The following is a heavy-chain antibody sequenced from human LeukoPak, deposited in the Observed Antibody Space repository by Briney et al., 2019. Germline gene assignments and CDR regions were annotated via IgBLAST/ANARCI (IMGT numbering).Heavy chain of an antibody. Sequence: PGESLKISCEGSGYTFTNFWIGWVLQMPGKGLEWMVIVSPSDSDTRYSPSFQGQVTISADRSTNTAYLQWSSLKASDTAMYYCARVEEYQLLPDAFDIWGQGTMVTVSS. D-gene: IGHD2-2*01. CDR2: VSPSDSDT. CDR3: ARVEEYQLLPDAFDI. J-gene: IGHJ3*02. V-gene: IGHV5-51*01. CDR1: GYTFTNFW.